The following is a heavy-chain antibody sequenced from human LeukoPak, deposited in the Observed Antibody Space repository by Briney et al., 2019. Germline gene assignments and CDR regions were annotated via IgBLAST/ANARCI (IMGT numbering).Heavy chain of an antibody. CDR3: ARGYYDILTGYSRTWFDP. CDR2: INAGNGNR. V-gene: IGHV1-3*01. D-gene: IGHD3-9*01. CDR1: GNTFSRYA. Sequence: ASVTVSCKASGNTFSRYAMHWVRQAPGQRLEWKGWINAGNGNRKYSQRFQGRVTITRDTSASTAYMELSSLRSEDTAVYYCARGYYDILTGYSRTWFDPWGQGTLVTVSS. J-gene: IGHJ5*02.